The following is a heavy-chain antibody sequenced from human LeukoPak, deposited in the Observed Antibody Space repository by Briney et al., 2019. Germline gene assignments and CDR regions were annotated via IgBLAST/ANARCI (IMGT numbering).Heavy chain of an antibody. J-gene: IGHJ4*02. V-gene: IGHV1-2*02. CDR1: GYTFTDYY. CDR2: INPNSGGT. CDR3: ASAGPSTGYPYYYFDY. Sequence: ASVKVSCKASGYTFTDYYIHWVRQAPGQGLEWMGWINPNSGGTNYAQNFQGRVTMTRDTSISTAYMELSRLRSDDTAVYYCASAGPSTGYPYYYFDYWGQGTLVTVSS. D-gene: IGHD3-9*01.